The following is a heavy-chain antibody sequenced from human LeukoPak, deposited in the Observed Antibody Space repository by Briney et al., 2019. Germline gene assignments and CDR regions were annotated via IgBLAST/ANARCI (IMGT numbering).Heavy chain of an antibody. CDR2: IRYDGSNE. J-gene: IGHJ4*02. CDR3: AKKKAYGGNSDYFDY. V-gene: IGHV3-30*02. Sequence: GGSLRLSCAASGFIFSSYGMHWVRQAPGKGLEWVAFIRYDGSNEYYADSVRGRFTISRDNSKNTLYLQMNSLRAEDTAVYYCAKKKAYGGNSDYFDYWGQGTLVTVSS. D-gene: IGHD4-23*01. CDR1: GFIFSSYG.